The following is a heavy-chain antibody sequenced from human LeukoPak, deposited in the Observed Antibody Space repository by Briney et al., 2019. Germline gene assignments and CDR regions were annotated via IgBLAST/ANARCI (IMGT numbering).Heavy chain of an antibody. D-gene: IGHD6-13*01. J-gene: IGHJ4*02. Sequence: SETLSLTCIVSGGSISSGGHPWSWIRQSPGKGLEWIGYIYDSGSTFYNPSLKSRVTMSIDRSNNQFSQKLSSVTAADTAVYYCARGSFVAAAGSRFDYWGQGTLVTVSS. CDR1: GGSISSGGHP. V-gene: IGHV4-30-2*06. CDR3: ARGSFVAAAGSRFDY. CDR2: IYDSGST.